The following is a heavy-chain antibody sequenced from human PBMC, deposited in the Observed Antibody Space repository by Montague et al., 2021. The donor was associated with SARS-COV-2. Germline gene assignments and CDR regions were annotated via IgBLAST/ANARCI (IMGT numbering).Heavy chain of an antibody. D-gene: IGHD1-26*01. CDR1: GFTFLSYA. CDR3: ARTYSGTYFDYFDY. V-gene: IGHV3-30*01. Sequence: SLRLSCAASGFTFLSYAIHWVRQAPDKGLEWVAVISYDGNNKYYADSVKGRFTISRDNSKNTLFLRMNSLKPEDTAVYYCARTYSGTYFDYFDYWGQGTLVTVSS. J-gene: IGHJ4*02. CDR2: ISYDGNNK.